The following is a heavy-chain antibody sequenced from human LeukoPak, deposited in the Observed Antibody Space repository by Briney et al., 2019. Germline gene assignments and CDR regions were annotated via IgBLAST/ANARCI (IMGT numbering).Heavy chain of an antibody. CDR1: GGSISSGSYY. V-gene: IGHV4-61*02. D-gene: IGHD6-6*01. Sequence: SQTLSLTCTVSGGSISSGSYYWSWIRQPAGKGLEWIGRIYTSGSTNYNPSLKSRVTISVDTSKNQFSLKLSSVTAADTAVYYYARASSSSPVRYYYYYMDVWGKGTTVTVSS. J-gene: IGHJ6*03. CDR2: IYTSGST. CDR3: ARASSSSPVRYYYYYMDV.